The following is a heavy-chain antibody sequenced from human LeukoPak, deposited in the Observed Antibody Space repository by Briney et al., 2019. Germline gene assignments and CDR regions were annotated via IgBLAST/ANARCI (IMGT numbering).Heavy chain of an antibody. D-gene: IGHD2-21*02. V-gene: IGHV3-11*01. CDR3: ARGGGNYCGGDCYRQPFDY. CDR1: GFTFSDYY. J-gene: IGHJ4*02. CDR2: ISSSGSTI. Sequence: GGALRLSCAASGFTFSDYYMSWIRQAPGKGLERGSYISSSGSTIYYADSVKGRFTISRDNAKNSLYLQMNSLRAEDTAVYYCARGGGNYCGGDCYRQPFDYWGQGTLVTVSS.